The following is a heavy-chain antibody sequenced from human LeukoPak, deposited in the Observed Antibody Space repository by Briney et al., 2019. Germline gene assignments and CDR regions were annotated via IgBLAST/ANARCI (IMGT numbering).Heavy chain of an antibody. Sequence: SETLSLTCTVSGGSISSGTYYWGWIRQPPGKGLEWIGSIYYSGSTYYNPSLKSRVTISVDTSKNQFSLKLSSVTAADTAVYYCARLITMVRGAPRAYYYYGMDVWGQGTTVTVSS. CDR2: IYYSGST. CDR3: ARLITMVRGAPRAYYYYGMDV. V-gene: IGHV4-39*01. J-gene: IGHJ6*02. D-gene: IGHD3-10*01. CDR1: GGSISSGTYY.